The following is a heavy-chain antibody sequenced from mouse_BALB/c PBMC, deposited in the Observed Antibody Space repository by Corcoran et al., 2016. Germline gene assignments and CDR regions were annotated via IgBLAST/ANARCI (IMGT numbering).Heavy chain of an antibody. CDR2: INTYTGEP. CDR3: ARRGYYETAWFAY. D-gene: IGHD2-3*01. J-gene: IGHJ3*01. Sequence: QIQLVQSGPELKKPGETVKISCKASGYTFTNYGMNWVKQAPGKGLKWMGWINTYTGEPTYADDFKGRFAFSLETSASTAYLQINNRKNEDTATYFCARRGYYETAWFAYGGQGTLVTVSA. CDR1: GYTFTNYG. V-gene: IGHV9-3-1*01.